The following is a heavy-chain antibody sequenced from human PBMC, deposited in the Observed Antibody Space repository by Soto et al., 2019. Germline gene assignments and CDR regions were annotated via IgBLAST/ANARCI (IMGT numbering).Heavy chain of an antibody. CDR3: ARGVVPAAMDNAFDI. V-gene: IGHV4-59*01. D-gene: IGHD2-2*01. Sequence: SETLSLTCTVSGGSISSYYWSWIRQPPGKGLEWIGYIYYSGSTNYNPSLKSRVTISVDTSKNQFSLKLSSVTAADMAVYYCARGVVPAAMDNAFDIWGQGTMVTVSS. CDR1: GGSISSYY. CDR2: IYYSGST. J-gene: IGHJ3*02.